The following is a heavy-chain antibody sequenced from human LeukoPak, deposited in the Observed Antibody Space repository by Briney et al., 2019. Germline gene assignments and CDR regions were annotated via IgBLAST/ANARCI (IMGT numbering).Heavy chain of an antibody. Sequence: GGSLRLSCAASGFTFSSYEMNWVRQAPGKGLEWVSYISSSGSTIYYADSVKGRFTISRDDAKNSLYLQMNSLRVEDTAVYYCARDRVSGSGSIDYWGQGTLVTVSS. V-gene: IGHV3-48*03. D-gene: IGHD3-10*01. J-gene: IGHJ4*02. CDR2: ISSSGSTI. CDR1: GFTFSSYE. CDR3: ARDRVSGSGSIDY.